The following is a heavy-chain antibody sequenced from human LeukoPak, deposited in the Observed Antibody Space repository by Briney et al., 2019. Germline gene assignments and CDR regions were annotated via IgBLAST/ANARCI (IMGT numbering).Heavy chain of an antibody. D-gene: IGHD5-24*01. CDR2: IYHNENS. CDR1: GDSFKEYY. CDR3: ARNGGLQSHFDY. Sequence: AETLSLTCSVFGDSFKEYYWNWVQQPPRKGVQGIGYIYHNENSNYNPSVKGRLTISVDTAKNQFSLKLTSVTAADTAVYYCARNGGLQSHFDYWGQGALVTVSS. J-gene: IGHJ4*02. V-gene: IGHV4-59*01.